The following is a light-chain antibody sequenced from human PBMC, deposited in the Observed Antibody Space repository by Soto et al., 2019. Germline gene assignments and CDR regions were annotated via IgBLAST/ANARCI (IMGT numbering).Light chain of an antibody. CDR1: QSVSSNS. Sequence: ENVWTQAEWSLCLAPGERATIYCRTTQSVSSNSLAWYQQKPGQAPRLLIYGASSRATGIPDRFSGSGSGTDFTLTISGLEPEDFAVYHCQQYDSSPRTFGQGTKVDIK. CDR2: GAS. J-gene: IGKJ1*01. CDR3: QQYDSSPRT. V-gene: IGKV3-20*01.